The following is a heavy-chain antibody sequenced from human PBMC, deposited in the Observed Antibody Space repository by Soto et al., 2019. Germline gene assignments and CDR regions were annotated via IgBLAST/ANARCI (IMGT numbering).Heavy chain of an antibody. Sequence: QVHLVQSGAEVKKPGSSVKVSCKAPGGTFSNHAINWVRQAPGQGLEWMGRLIPIFTTTNYAQKFQGRVSMTADVSTTTAYMELSSLKHDDTAVYYCAREVAADGSFREDVFDIWGQGTLVTVSS. D-gene: IGHD6-13*01. CDR1: GGTFSNHA. J-gene: IGHJ3*02. CDR3: AREVAADGSFREDVFDI. CDR2: LIPIFTTT. V-gene: IGHV1-69*12.